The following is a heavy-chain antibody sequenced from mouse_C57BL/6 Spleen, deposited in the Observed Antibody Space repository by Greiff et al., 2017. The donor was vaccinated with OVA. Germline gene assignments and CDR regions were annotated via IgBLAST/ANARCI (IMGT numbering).Heavy chain of an antibody. V-gene: IGHV1-80*01. Sequence: QVQLQQSGAELVKPGASVKISCKASGYAFSSYWMNWVKQRPGQGLEWIGQIYPGDGDTNYNGKFKGKATLTADKSSSTAYMQLSSLTSEDSAVYFCARGDYGSSHFAYWGQGTLVTVSA. CDR2: IYPGDGDT. J-gene: IGHJ3*01. CDR3: ARGDYGSSHFAY. D-gene: IGHD1-1*01. CDR1: GYAFSSYW.